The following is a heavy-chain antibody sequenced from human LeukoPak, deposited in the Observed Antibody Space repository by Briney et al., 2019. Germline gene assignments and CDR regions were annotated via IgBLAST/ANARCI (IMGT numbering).Heavy chain of an antibody. V-gene: IGHV3-30*04. D-gene: IGHD1/OR15-1a*01. CDR2: IAHDGNNK. CDR3: AKDGGNNSYWYFDL. Sequence: GGSLRLSCAASRFTSGNYVMHWVRQAPGKGLEWVAVIAHDGNNKYYSDSVKGRFTISRDNSKNTLYLQMSSLRAEDTAVYFCAKDGGNNSYWYFDLWGRGTLVTVSS. J-gene: IGHJ2*01. CDR1: RFTSGNYV.